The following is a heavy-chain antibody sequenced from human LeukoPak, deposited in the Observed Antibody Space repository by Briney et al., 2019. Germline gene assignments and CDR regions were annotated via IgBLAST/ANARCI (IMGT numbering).Heavy chain of an antibody. V-gene: IGHV4-59*01. Sequence: PSETLSLTCTVSGGSISSYYWSWIRQPPGKGLEWIGYIYYSGSTNYNPSLKSRVTISVDTSKNQFSLKLSSVTAADTAVYYCARVRRPGYYDILTGYYAGGDYFDYWGQGTLVTVSS. CDR2: IYYSGST. CDR1: GGSISSYY. J-gene: IGHJ4*02. D-gene: IGHD3-9*01. CDR3: ARVRRPGYYDILTGYYAGGDYFDY.